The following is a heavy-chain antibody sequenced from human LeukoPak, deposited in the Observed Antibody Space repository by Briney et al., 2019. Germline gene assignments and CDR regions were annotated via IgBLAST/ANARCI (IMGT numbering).Heavy chain of an antibody. CDR3: ASSIVRGVIIVNAFDI. CDR2: ISGSGGST. Sequence: PGGSLKLSCAASGFTFSSYAISWVRQAPGKGREWVSVISGSGGSTYYADSVKGRFTISRDNSKNTLYLQMNSLRAEDTAVYYCASSIVRGVIIVNAFDIWGQGTMVTVSS. CDR1: GFTFSSYA. J-gene: IGHJ3*02. D-gene: IGHD3-10*01. V-gene: IGHV3-23*01.